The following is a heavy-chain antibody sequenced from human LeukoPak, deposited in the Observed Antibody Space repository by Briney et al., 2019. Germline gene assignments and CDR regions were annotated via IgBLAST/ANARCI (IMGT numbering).Heavy chain of an antibody. CDR1: SGSLTGYY. Sequence: SETLSLTCTVSSGSLTGYYWSWIRQPPGKGLEWIAYVYATGTTNYNPSLKTRATISMDTSKNQLSLTLTSVTAADPAVYYCARVGSGGAWFDFWGQGTLVSVSS. CDR3: ARVGSGGAWFDF. D-gene: IGHD6-19*01. V-gene: IGHV4-59*01. CDR2: VYATGTT. J-gene: IGHJ4*02.